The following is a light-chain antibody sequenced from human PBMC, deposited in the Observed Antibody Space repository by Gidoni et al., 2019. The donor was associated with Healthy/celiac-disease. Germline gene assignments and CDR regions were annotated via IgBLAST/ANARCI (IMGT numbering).Light chain of an antibody. J-gene: IGKJ3*01. CDR1: QSLLHRNGYNY. CDR2: LGS. V-gene: IGKV2-28*01. CDR3: MQARQTPRT. Sequence: DIVMTQFLLPPPVTPGEPASISCRSSQSLLHRNGYNYLDWYLQKPGQSPQLLIYLGSNRASGVPDRFSGSGSGTDFTLKISKVEAEDVGVYYCMQARQTPRTFGPGTKVDIK.